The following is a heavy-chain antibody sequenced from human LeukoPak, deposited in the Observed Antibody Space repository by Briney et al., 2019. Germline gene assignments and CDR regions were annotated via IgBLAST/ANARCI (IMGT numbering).Heavy chain of an antibody. V-gene: IGHV1-46*01. CDR2: INPSGGST. J-gene: IGHJ4*02. CDR1: GYTFTSYY. Sequence: ASVKVSCRASGYTFTSYYMHWVRQAPGQGLEWMGIINPSGGSTSYAQKFQGRVTMTRDMSTSTVYMELSSLRSEDTAVYYCAREGVGGSLDYWGQGTLVTVSS. CDR3: AREGVGGSLDY. D-gene: IGHD1-26*01.